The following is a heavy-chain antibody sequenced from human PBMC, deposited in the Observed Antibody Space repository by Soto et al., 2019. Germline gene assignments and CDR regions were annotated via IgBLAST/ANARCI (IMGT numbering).Heavy chain of an antibody. D-gene: IGHD3-22*01. CDR1: GYTFTGYY. J-gene: IGHJ4*02. V-gene: IGHV1-2*02. Sequence: RASVKVSCKASGYTFTGYYMHWVRQAPGQGLEWMGWINPNSGGTNYAQKFQGRVTMTRDTSISTAYMELSRLRSDDTAVYYCARADINYYDSSGYLYWGQGTLVTVSS. CDR3: ARADINYYDSSGYLY. CDR2: INPNSGGT.